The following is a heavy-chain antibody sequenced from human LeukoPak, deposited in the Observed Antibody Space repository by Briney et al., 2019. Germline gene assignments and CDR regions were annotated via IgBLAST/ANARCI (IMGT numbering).Heavy chain of an antibody. J-gene: IGHJ4*02. CDR3: ARRSSSGWYEDYFDY. V-gene: IGHV4-39*01. CDR1: GGSISSGSYY. CDR2: IYYSGNT. D-gene: IGHD6-19*01. Sequence: SETLSLACTVSGGSISSGSYYWSWIRQPAGKGLEWIGNIYYSGNTYYNPSLKSRVTISGDTSKNQFSLNLSSVTAADTAVYYCARRSSSGWYEDYFDYWGQGTLVTVSS.